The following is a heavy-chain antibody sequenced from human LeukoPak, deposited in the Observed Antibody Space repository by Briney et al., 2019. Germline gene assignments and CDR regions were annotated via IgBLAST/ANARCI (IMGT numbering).Heavy chain of an antibody. V-gene: IGHV3-23*01. CDR2: IISSGGRT. CDR3: AKSPITFGGVSYFDS. D-gene: IGHD3-16*01. CDR1: GFTFSSYA. Sequence: GGSLRLSCAASGFTFSSYAMNWVRQAPGEGVGWVSTIISSGGRTYYADSVKSRSTISRDNSKNTLYLQMNSLRAEDTAVYYCAKSPITFGGVSYFDSWGQGTLVTVSS. J-gene: IGHJ4*02.